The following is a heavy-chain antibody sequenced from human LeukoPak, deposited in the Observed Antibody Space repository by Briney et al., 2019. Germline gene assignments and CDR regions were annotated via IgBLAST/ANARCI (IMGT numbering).Heavy chain of an antibody. J-gene: IGHJ4*02. Sequence: GSLRLSCAASGFTFSSYGMHWVRQAPGKGLEWVAVISYDGSNKYYADSVKGRFTISRDNSKNTLYLQMNSLRAEDTAVYYCAKDPSSGWYTGNYLDYWGQGTLVTVSS. CDR1: GFTFSSYG. D-gene: IGHD6-19*01. CDR3: AKDPSSGWYTGNYLDY. V-gene: IGHV3-30*18. CDR2: ISYDGSNK.